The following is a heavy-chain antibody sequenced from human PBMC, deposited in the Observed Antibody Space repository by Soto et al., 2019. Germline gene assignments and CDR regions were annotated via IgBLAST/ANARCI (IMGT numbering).Heavy chain of an antibody. V-gene: IGHV4-34*01. D-gene: IGHD2-8*01. CDR1: GGSFSGYY. Sequence: KPSETLSLTCAVYGGSFSGYYWSWIRQPPGKGLEWIGEINHSGSTNYNPSLKSRVTISVDTSKNQFSLKLSSVTAADTAVYYCARAVLGYCTNGVCYTRFAYYYYGMDVWGQGTTVTVSS. CDR2: INHSGST. CDR3: ARAVLGYCTNGVCYTRFAYYYYGMDV. J-gene: IGHJ6*02.